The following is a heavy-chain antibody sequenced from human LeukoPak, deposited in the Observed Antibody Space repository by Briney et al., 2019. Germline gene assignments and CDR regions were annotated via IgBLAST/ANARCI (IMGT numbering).Heavy chain of an antibody. V-gene: IGHV3-7*01. CDR3: AREELRGVVTYFDY. J-gene: IGHJ4*02. Sequence: PGGSLRLSCAASGFTFSSYWMSWVRQAPGKGLEWVANIKQDGSEKYYVDSVKGRFTISRDNAKNSLYLQMNSLRAEDTAVYYCAREELRGVVTYFDYWGQGTLVTVSS. CDR1: GFTFSSYW. D-gene: IGHD4-23*01. CDR2: IKQDGSEK.